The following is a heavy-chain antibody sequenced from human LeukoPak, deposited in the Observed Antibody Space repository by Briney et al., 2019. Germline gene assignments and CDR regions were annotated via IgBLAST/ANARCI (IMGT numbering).Heavy chain of an antibody. CDR1: GFTFSSYE. Sequence: PGGSLRLSCAASGFTFSSYEMNWVPQAPGKGLEWVSYISSSGSTIYYADSVKGRFTISRDNAKNSLYLQMNSLRAEDTAVYYCARDFSGQQLNWFDPWGQGTLVTVSS. CDR3: ARDFSGQQLNWFDP. CDR2: ISSSGSTI. J-gene: IGHJ5*02. V-gene: IGHV3-48*03. D-gene: IGHD6-13*01.